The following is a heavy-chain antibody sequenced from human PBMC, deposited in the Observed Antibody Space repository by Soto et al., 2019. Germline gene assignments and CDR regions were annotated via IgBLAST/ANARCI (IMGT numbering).Heavy chain of an antibody. CDR2: INAGNANT. CDR1: GYTFSGYY. V-gene: IGHV1-3*01. J-gene: IGHJ3*02. Sequence: GASVKVSCKASGYTFSGYYMHWVRQAPGQRLEWMGWINAGNANTKYSQRFQGRITITGDTSASTAYMELRSLRSEDTAVYFCARDFSGESAFDIWGQGTMVTVSS. CDR3: ARDFSGESAFDI. D-gene: IGHD5-12*01.